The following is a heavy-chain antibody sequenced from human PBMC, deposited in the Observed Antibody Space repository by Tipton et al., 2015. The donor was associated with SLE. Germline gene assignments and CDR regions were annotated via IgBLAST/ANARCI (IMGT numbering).Heavy chain of an antibody. V-gene: IGHV4-31*03. CDR3: ARVAVRAVPLLLNWFDP. D-gene: IGHD3-10*01. CDR1: GCSISSGDYY. Sequence: TLSLTCTVSGCSISSGDYYWSWIRQHPIKGLEWIGYIHSSGSTYYNPSLNSRLTISVDTSKNQFSLKLSSVTAADTAVYYCARVAVRAVPLLLNWFDPWGRGTLVTVSS. J-gene: IGHJ5*02. CDR2: IHSSGST.